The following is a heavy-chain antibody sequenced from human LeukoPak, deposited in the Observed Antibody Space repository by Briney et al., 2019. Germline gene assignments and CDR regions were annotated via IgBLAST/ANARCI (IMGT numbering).Heavy chain of an antibody. CDR2: TYYRSTWYN. CDR3: ARRLTQYDCFDP. V-gene: IGHV6-1*01. CDR1: GDSFSSNSVT. D-gene: IGHD2-2*01. Sequence: SQTLSLTCAISGDSFSSNSVTWNWIRQSPSRGLEWLGRTYYRSTWYNDYAVSVRGRITVNPDTSKNQFSMHLNSVTPEDTAVYYCARRLTQYDCFDPWGQGILVTVSS. J-gene: IGHJ5*02.